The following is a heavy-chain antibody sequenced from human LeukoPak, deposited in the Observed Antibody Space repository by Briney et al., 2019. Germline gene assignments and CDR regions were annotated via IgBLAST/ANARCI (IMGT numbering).Heavy chain of an antibody. J-gene: IGHJ2*01. Sequence: GGSLRLSCAASGFTFSNYAMHWVRQAPGKGLEYVSAISSNGGSTYYADSVKGRFTISRDNSKNTLYLQMGSLRAEDMAVYYCAKEDTVMVSNWYFDLWGRGTLVTVSS. CDR3: AKEDTVMVSNWYFDL. V-gene: IGHV3-64*02. CDR2: ISSNGGST. CDR1: GFTFSNYA. D-gene: IGHD5-18*01.